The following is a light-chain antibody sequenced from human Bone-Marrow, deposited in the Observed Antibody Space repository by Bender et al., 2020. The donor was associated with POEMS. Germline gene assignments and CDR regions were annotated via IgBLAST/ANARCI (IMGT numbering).Light chain of an antibody. J-gene: IGLJ2*01. CDR3: QSWGSNTAV. CDR2: QDT. CDR1: KLGEEY. Sequence: SYELTQPPSVSVSPGQTATITCSGEKLGEEYACCYQQKPGQSPVVVIYQDTKRPSGIPERFSGSTSGNTASLTISGTQTMDEADYYCQSWGSNTAVFGGGTKLTVL. V-gene: IGLV3-1*01.